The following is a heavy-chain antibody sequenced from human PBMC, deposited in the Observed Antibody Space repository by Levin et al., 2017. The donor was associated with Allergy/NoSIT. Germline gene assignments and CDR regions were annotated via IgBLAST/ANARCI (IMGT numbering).Heavy chain of an antibody. D-gene: IGHD3-10*01. CDR1: GGSISSSSYY. CDR2: IYYSGST. CDR3: ARQSGFMVRGVYFDY. V-gene: IGHV4-39*01. J-gene: IGHJ4*02. Sequence: PSETLSLTCTVSGGSISSSSYYWGWIRQPPGKGLEWIGSIYYSGSTYYNPSLKSRVTISVDTSKNQFSLKLSSVTAADTAVYYCARQSGFMVRGVYFDYWGQGTLVTVSS.